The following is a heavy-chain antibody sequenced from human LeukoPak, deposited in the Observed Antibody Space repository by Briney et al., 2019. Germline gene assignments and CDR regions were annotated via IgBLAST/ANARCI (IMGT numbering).Heavy chain of an antibody. V-gene: IGHV1-8*01. Sequence: GASVKVSCKASGYTFTSYDINWVRQATGQGLEWMGWMNPNSGNTGYAQKFQGRVTMTRNTSISTAYMELSRLRSDDTAVYYCARDLGCSRTSCYYASDYWGQGTLLTVSS. D-gene: IGHD2-2*01. CDR1: GYTFTSYD. J-gene: IGHJ4*02. CDR3: ARDLGCSRTSCYYASDY. CDR2: MNPNSGNT.